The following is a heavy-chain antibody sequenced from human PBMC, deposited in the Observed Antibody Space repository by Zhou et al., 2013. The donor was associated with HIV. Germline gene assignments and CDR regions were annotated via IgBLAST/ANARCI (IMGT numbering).Heavy chain of an antibody. CDR1: GYTFTNYD. CDR2: MNPNSGNS. Sequence: QVQLVQSGAEVKKPGASVKVSCKASGYTFTNYDIAWVRQASGQGLEWMAWMNPNSGNSGYAQKFQGRITIAKNTSISTAYLELSSLRSEDTAVYYCARVGRSTFSAYDLAYWGQGTLVTVSS. V-gene: IGHV1-8*01. J-gene: IGHJ1*01. CDR3: ARVGRSTFSAYDLAY. D-gene: IGHD5-12*01.